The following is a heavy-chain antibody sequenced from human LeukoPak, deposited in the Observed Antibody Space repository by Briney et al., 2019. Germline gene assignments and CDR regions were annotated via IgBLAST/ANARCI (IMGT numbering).Heavy chain of an antibody. CDR1: GFTFSSYA. CDR2: ISGSGGST. Sequence: GGSLRLSCAASGFTFSSYAMSWVRQAPGKGLEWVSAISGSGGSTNYADSVKGRFTISRDNSKNTLYVQMNSLRAEDTAVYYCARLLGYCSSTSCSLNYYYYGMDVWGQGTTVTVSS. CDR3: ARLLGYCSSTSCSLNYYYYGMDV. V-gene: IGHV3-23*01. D-gene: IGHD2-2*01. J-gene: IGHJ6*02.